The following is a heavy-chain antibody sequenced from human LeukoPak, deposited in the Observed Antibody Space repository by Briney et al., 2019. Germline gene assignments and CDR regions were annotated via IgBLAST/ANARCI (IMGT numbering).Heavy chain of an antibody. Sequence: KPSETLSLTCTVSGGSISSYYWSWIRQPPGKGLEWIGYIYYSGSTNYNPSLKSRVTISVDTSKNQFSLKLSSVTAADTAVYYCARGARNQQHDFDIWGQGTMVTVSS. CDR3: ARGARNQQHDFDI. CDR1: GGSISSYY. D-gene: IGHD1/OR15-1a*01. J-gene: IGHJ3*02. V-gene: IGHV4-59*01. CDR2: IYYSGST.